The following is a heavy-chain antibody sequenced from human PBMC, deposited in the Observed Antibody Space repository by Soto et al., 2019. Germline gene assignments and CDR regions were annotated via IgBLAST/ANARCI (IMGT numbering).Heavy chain of an antibody. D-gene: IGHD6-19*01. CDR2: ISTSGSII. V-gene: IGHV3-11*01. CDR3: ASAWQWLDH. J-gene: IGHJ4*01. CDR1: GFTFTDYY. Sequence: GGSLRLSCAASGFTFTDYYMSWIRQAPGRGLEWVSYISTSGSIIYYADSVNGRFTISRDNARNSLYLQMNSLRAEDTAVYYCASAWQWLDHWGQGILVTV.